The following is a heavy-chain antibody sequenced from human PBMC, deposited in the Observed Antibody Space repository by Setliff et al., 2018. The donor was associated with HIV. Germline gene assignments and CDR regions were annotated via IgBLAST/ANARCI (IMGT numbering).Heavy chain of an antibody. CDR1: GGSISSSSYH. V-gene: IGHV4-39*01. CDR3: AGRGWYSVDY. CDR2: IYYSGST. Sequence: PSETLSLTCTVSGGSISSSSYHWGWIRQPPGKGLEWIGSIYYSGSTYYNPSLKSRVTISVDTSKNQFSLKLSSVTAADTAVYYCAGRGWYSVDYWGQGTLVTVSS. J-gene: IGHJ4*02. D-gene: IGHD6-19*01.